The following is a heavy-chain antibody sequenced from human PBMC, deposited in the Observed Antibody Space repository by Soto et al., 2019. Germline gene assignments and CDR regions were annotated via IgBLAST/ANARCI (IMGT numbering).Heavy chain of an antibody. J-gene: IGHJ4*02. CDR3: VKWYCSSTSCSRGHFDY. D-gene: IGHD2-2*01. CDR2: ISGSGGST. Sequence: GGSLRLSYAASGSTFSSYAMSWVRQAPGKGLEWVSAISGSGGSTYYADSVKGRFTISRDHSKNTLYLQMNSLRAEDTAVYYCVKWYCSSTSCSRGHFDYWGQRTLVTVSS. CDR1: GSTFSSYA. V-gene: IGHV3-23*01.